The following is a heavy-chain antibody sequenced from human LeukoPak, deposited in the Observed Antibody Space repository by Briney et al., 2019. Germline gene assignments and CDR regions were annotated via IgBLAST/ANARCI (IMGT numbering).Heavy chain of an antibody. J-gene: IGHJ4*02. CDR1: GFNFNMFA. Sequence: PGGSLTLSCTGSGFNFNMFAIDWVRQAPGQGLEWVSGLSRGGGSTNYADSVKGRFTISRDKSKNMVILQMNSLRPEDTAVYYCAKEQRIRHCSEGVCMEGYYFDYWGQGTLVTVYS. V-gene: IGHV3-23*01. D-gene: IGHD2-8*01. CDR3: AKEQRIRHCSEGVCMEGYYFDY. CDR2: LSRGGGST.